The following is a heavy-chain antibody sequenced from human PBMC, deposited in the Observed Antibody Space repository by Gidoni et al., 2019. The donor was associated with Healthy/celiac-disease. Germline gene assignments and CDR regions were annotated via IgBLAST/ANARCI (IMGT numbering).Heavy chain of an antibody. CDR3: ARIRLPGVVPAATRLGWYFDL. CDR2: IFSNDEK. J-gene: IGHJ2*01. Sequence: QVTLKESGPVLVKPTETLTLTCTVSGFSLSNARMGVSWIRQPPGKALEWLAHIFSNDEKSYSTSLKSRLTISKDTSKSQVVLTMTNMDPVDTATDYCARIRLPGVVPAATRLGWYFDLWGRGTLVTVSS. V-gene: IGHV2-26*01. CDR1: GFSLSNARMG. D-gene: IGHD2-2*01.